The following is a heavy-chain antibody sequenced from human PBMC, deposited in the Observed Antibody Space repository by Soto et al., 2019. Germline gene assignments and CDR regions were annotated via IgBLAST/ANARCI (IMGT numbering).Heavy chain of an antibody. CDR1: GGSISSYY. V-gene: IGHV4-59*01. J-gene: IGHJ4*02. D-gene: IGHD4-17*01. CDR2: IYYSGST. CDR3: ARAYGGYVFDY. Sequence: QVQLQESGPGLVKPSETLSLTCTVSGGSISSYYWSWIRQPPGKGLEWIGYIYYSGSTNYNPSPKSRVTISVATSRNQVSLTLSSVTAADTAVYYCARAYGGYVFDYWGQGTRVTVSS.